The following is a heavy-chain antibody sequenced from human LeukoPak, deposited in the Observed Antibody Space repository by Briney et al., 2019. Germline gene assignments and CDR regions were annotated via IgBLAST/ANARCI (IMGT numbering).Heavy chain of an antibody. J-gene: IGHJ4*02. Sequence: GGSLRLSCAASGFTFSSYGMHWVRQAPGKGLELVAFIRYDGSNKYYADSVKGRFTISRDNSKNTLYLQMNSLRAEDTAVYYCAKDNHGGLFWGYFDYWGQGTLVTVSS. V-gene: IGHV3-30*02. CDR3: AKDNHGGLFWGYFDY. CDR1: GFTFSSYG. CDR2: IRYDGSNK. D-gene: IGHD3-16*01.